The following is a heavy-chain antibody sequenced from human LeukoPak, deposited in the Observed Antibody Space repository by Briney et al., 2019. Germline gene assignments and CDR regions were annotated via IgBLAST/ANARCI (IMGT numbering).Heavy chain of an antibody. V-gene: IGHV3-9*01. J-gene: IGHJ4*02. CDR1: GFTVSSNY. CDR3: AKDITAGIFDY. D-gene: IGHD6-13*01. CDR2: ISWNSGSI. Sequence: GGSLRLSCAASGFTVSSNYMSWVRQAPGKGLEWVSGISWNSGSIGYADSVKGRFTISRDNAKNSLYLQMNSLRAEDTALYYCAKDITAGIFDYWGQGTLVTVSS.